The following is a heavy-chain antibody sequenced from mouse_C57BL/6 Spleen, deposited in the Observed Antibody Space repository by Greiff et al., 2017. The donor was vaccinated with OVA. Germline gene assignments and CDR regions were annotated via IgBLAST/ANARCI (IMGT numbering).Heavy chain of an antibody. Sequence: QVQLQQSGAELVKPGASVKLSCKASGYTFTSYWMQWVKQRPGQGLEWIGEIDPSDSYTNYNQKFKGKATLTVDTSSSTAYMQLSSLTSEDSAVYYCARLGGSSYDFDYWGQGTTLTVSS. CDR2: IDPSDSYT. CDR1: GYTFTSYW. D-gene: IGHD1-1*01. V-gene: IGHV1-50*01. J-gene: IGHJ2*01. CDR3: ARLGGSSYDFDY.